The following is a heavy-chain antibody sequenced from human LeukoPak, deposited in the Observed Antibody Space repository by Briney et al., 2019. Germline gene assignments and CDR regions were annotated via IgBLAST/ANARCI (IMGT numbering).Heavy chain of an antibody. CDR1: GFTLSSYA. CDR3: VVGRGFKSDY. D-gene: IGHD1-26*01. V-gene: IGHV3-30-3*01. Sequence: GGSLRLSCATSGFTLSSYAMHWVRQAPGKGLEWVAVISYDGSNKYYADSVKGRFTISRDNSKNTLYLQMNSLRAEDTAVYYCVVGRGFKSDYWGQGTLVTVSS. J-gene: IGHJ4*02. CDR2: ISYDGSNK.